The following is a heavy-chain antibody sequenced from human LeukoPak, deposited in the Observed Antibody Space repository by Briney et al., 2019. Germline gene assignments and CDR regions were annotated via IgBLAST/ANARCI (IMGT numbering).Heavy chain of an antibody. CDR1: GFTFSSYS. Sequence: GGSLRLSCAASGFTFSSYSMNWVRQAPGKGVEWVSSISSSSSYIYYADSVKGRFTISRDNTKNSLYLQMNSLRAEDTAVYYCARAPYYFDSGTIDYWGQGTLVTVSS. J-gene: IGHJ4*02. V-gene: IGHV3-21*01. CDR2: ISSSSSYI. CDR3: ARAPYYFDSGTIDY. D-gene: IGHD3-22*01.